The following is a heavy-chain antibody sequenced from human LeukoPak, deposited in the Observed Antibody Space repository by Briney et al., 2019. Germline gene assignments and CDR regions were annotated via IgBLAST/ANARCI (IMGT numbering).Heavy chain of an antibody. CDR1: GFTFTAYH. V-gene: IGHV1-2*02. Sequence: GASVKVSCKASGFTFTAYHMHWVRQAPGQGLEWMGWINPNSGGTNYAQKFQGRVTMTTDTSTSTAYMELRSLRSDDTAVYYCARETVAPKSFSYYFDYWGQGTLVTVSS. J-gene: IGHJ4*02. CDR2: INPNSGGT. CDR3: ARETVAPKSFSYYFDY. D-gene: IGHD2-2*01.